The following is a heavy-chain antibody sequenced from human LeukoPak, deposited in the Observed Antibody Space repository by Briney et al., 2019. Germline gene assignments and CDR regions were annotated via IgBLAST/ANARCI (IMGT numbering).Heavy chain of an antibody. CDR1: GGSINSDDYS. J-gene: IGHJ5*02. Sequence: SETLSLTCAVSGGSINSDDYSWSWIRQPPGKGLEWIVYMYHSGSAYYNPSLESRVTISVDRSNNQFSLRLNSVTAADTAVYYCARAHRCTGGTCFNWFDPWGQGTLVIVSS. D-gene: IGHD2-15*01. CDR3: ARAHRCTGGTCFNWFDP. V-gene: IGHV4-30-2*01. CDR2: MYHSGSA.